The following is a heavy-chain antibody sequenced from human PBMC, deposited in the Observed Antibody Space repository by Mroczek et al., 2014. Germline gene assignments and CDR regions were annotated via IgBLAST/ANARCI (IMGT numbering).Heavy chain of an antibody. Sequence: QVQLQESGPRTGESLHRPCPSPALSLVAPSAVVVTTGAGSASTQGRAWSGLGYIYYSGSTYYNPSLKSRVTISVDTSKNQFSLKLSSVTAADTAVYYCARVPTSSITIFGVVITGGWFDPWGQGTLVTVSS. CDR3: ARVPTSSITIFGVVITGGWFDP. CDR1: VAPSAVVVTT. J-gene: IGHJ5*02. V-gene: IGHV4-31*03. D-gene: IGHD3-3*01. CDR2: IYYSGST.